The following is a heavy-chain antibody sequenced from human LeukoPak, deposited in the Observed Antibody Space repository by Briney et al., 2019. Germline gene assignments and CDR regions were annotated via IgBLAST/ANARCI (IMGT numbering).Heavy chain of an antibody. CDR2: IWYDGSNK. J-gene: IGHJ4*02. V-gene: IGHV3-33*01. D-gene: IGHD6-19*01. CDR3: ARSYSSGWSERSYFDY. CDR1: GFTFSSYG. Sequence: PGGSLRLSCAASGFTFSSYGMHWVGQAPGKGLEWVAVIWYDGSNKYYADSVKGRFTISRDNSKNTLYLQMNSLRAEDTAVYYCARSYSSGWSERSYFDYWGQGTLVTVSS.